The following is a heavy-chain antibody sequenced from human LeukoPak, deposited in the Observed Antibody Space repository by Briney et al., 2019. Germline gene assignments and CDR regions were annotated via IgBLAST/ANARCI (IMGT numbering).Heavy chain of an antibody. CDR3: TTHDPINRS. D-gene: IGHD1-1*01. CDR1: GFTFSNAW. V-gene: IGHV3-15*05. J-gene: IGHJ4*02. Sequence: GGSLRLSCAASGFTFSNAWMSWVRQAPGKGLEWVGRIKNKADGGTTDYAAPVKGRFTISRDDSKNTLYLQMNSLKTEDTAMYYCTTHDPINRSWGQGTLVTVSS. CDR2: IKNKADGGTT.